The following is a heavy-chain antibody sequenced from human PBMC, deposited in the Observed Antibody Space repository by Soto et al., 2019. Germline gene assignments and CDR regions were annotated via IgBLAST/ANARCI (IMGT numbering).Heavy chain of an antibody. V-gene: IGHV3-11*06. CDR1: GFTFSDYY. J-gene: IGHJ6*02. CDR3: ARDGQYSSSPCYGMDV. Sequence: KPGGSLRLSCAASGFTFSDYYMSWIRQAPGKGLEWVSYISSSSSYTNYADSVKGRFTISRDNAKNSLYLQMNSLRAEDTAVYYCARDGQYSSSPCYGMDVWGQGTTVTVSS. CDR2: ISSSSSYT. D-gene: IGHD6-6*01.